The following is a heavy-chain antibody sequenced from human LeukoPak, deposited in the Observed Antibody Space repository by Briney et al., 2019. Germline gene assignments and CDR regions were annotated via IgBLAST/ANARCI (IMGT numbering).Heavy chain of an antibody. Sequence: SETLSLTCAVYGAYFCGYYWSWIRQPPGKGLEWIGEINHRGSTNYNPSRKSRVTISVDTSKNQFSLKLSSVTAADTAVYYCARDRLRGYSYGSQSKPNWFDPWGQGTLVTVSS. CDR1: GAYFCGYY. CDR3: ARDRLRGYSYGSQSKPNWFDP. D-gene: IGHD5-18*01. J-gene: IGHJ5*02. V-gene: IGHV4-34*01. CDR2: INHRGST.